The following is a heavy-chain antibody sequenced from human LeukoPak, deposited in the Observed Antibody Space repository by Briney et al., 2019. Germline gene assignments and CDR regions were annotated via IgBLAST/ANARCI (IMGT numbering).Heavy chain of an antibody. CDR2: IYYTGIT. CDR1: GGSIGSGAFY. J-gene: IGHJ4*02. Sequence: SQTLSLTCTVSGGSIGSGAFYCNWIRQHPGKGLEWIGYIYYTGITSYNPSLRSRVTMSVDTSMNQVSLKLGSLTAADTAVYYCAASSGVTLGRFWGQGTLVTVSS. D-gene: IGHD3-16*01. V-gene: IGHV4-31*03. CDR3: AASSGVTLGRF.